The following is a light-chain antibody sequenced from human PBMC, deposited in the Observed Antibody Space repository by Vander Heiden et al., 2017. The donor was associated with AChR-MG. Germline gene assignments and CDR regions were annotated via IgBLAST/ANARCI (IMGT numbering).Light chain of an antibody. Sequence: DIQMTQSPSSLSASVGDRVTITCRASQTISTWLAWYQHKPGKAPTLLIYKASTLEEGVPSRFTDSGSGTEFTLTINNLQPDDSATYYCHQDSGYWTFGQGTKVEIK. V-gene: IGKV1-5*03. CDR2: KAS. CDR3: HQDSGYWT. CDR1: QTISTW. J-gene: IGKJ1*01.